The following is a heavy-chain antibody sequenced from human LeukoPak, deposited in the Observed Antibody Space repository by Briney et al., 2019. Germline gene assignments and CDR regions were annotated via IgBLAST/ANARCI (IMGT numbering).Heavy chain of an antibody. CDR3: ASARKPGYSSRQFPPLDY. Sequence: GGSLRLTRAASGFTFSSYAMHWVRQAPGKGLEWVAVISYDGSNKYYADSVKGRFTISRDNSKNTLYLQMNSLRAEDTAVYYCASARKPGYSSRQFPPLDYWGQGTLVTVSS. V-gene: IGHV3-30-3*01. CDR1: GFTFSSYA. J-gene: IGHJ4*02. D-gene: IGHD6-13*01. CDR2: ISYDGSNK.